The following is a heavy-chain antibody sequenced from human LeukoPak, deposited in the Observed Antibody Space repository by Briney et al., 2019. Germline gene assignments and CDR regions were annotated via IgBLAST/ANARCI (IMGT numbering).Heavy chain of an antibody. CDR3: AKDTPLCYFDY. D-gene: IGHD3-16*01. J-gene: IGHJ4*02. CDR1: GFTFSSYG. V-gene: IGHV3-30*02. CDR2: IRNDGSII. Sequence: GGSLRLSCAASGFTFSSYGMHWIRQAPGKGLEWVAFIRNDGSIIYNADSVKGRFTISRDNSKNTLYLQMNSLRVDDTAVYYCAKDTPLCYFDYWGQGTLVTVSS.